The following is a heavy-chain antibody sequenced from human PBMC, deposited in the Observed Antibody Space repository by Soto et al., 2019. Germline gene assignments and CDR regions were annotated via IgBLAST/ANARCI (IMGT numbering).Heavy chain of an antibody. CDR2: ISYDGSNK. D-gene: IGHD2-21*02. CDR1: GYTFTSYA. J-gene: IGHJ3*02. V-gene: IGHV3-30-3*01. CDR3: ALKLARAYCGGDCLSDAFDI. Sequence: SCKASGYTFTSYAMNWVRQAPGQGLEWVAVISYDGSNKYYADSVKGRFTISRDNSKNTLYLQMNSLRAEDTAVYYCALKLARAYCGGDCLSDAFDIWGQGTMVTVSS.